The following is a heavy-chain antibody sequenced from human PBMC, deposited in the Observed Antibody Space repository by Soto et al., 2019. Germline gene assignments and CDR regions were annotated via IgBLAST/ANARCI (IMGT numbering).Heavy chain of an antibody. Sequence: QSGVSLRLSCAASGFTFSSYDMSWVRQAPGKGLEYVSSISVTGSGTYYADSVKGRFTISRDNSKNTLYLQMNSLRVEDTAVYYCARNTTTKSRDYWGQGTLVTGSS. V-gene: IGHV3-23*01. D-gene: IGHD1-1*01. CDR1: GFTFSSYD. J-gene: IGHJ4*02. CDR2: ISVTGSGT. CDR3: ARNTTTKSRDY.